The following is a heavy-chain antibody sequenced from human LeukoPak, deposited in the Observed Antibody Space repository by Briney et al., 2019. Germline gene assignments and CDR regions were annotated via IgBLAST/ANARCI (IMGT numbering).Heavy chain of an antibody. D-gene: IGHD3-22*01. CDR1: GFTFSSYA. Sequence: GSLRLSCAASGFTFSSYAMSWVRQAPGKGLEWVSAISDSGGSTYYADSVKGRFTISRDNSKNTLYLQMNSLRAEDTAVYYCANDVDYYDSSGYYHYYFDYWGQGTLVTVSS. V-gene: IGHV3-23*01. CDR2: ISDSGGST. CDR3: ANDVDYYDSSGYYHYYFDY. J-gene: IGHJ4*02.